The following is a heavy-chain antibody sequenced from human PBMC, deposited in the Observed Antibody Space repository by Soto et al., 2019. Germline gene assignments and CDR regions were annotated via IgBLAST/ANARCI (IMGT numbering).Heavy chain of an antibody. CDR1: GDTVSSNSVA. J-gene: IGHJ6*02. D-gene: IGHD2-15*01. CDR3: ARSEEDSDYYYYGMDV. CDR2: TYYRSRWYS. Sequence: PSPTLSLPCVRPGDTVSSNSVALDWVRQSPSRGLEWLGRTYYRSRWYSDDAVSVRRRIDINADTSKNQVSLQLNSVTPEDTAVYYCARSEEDSDYYYYGMDVWGQGTTVTVSS. V-gene: IGHV6-1*01.